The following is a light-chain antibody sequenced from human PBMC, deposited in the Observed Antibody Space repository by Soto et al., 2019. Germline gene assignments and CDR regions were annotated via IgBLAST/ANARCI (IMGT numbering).Light chain of an antibody. Sequence: QSVLTQPPSVSAAPGQRITIPCSGSGSNIGGFSVSWYQQLPGTAPKLLIYDNDKRPSGIPDRFSGSKSGTSATLAITTLQTGDEAHYFCGAWDNTQSWVFGPGTKLTVL. V-gene: IGLV1-51*01. CDR1: GSNIGGFS. J-gene: IGLJ3*02. CDR3: GAWDNTQSWV. CDR2: DND.